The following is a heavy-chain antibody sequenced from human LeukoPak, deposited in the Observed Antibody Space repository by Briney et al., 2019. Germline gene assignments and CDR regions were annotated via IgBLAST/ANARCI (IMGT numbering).Heavy chain of an antibody. V-gene: IGHV1-2*06. CDR1: GYTFTAYY. Sequence: ASVKVSRKASGYTFTAYYMHWVRQAPGQGLEWMGRINPNSGGTVYAQRFQGRVTMTRDTSINTAYMELSSLTSDDTAVYFCARAFTVGTTEYNWFDPWGQGTLVTVSS. CDR2: INPNSGGT. D-gene: IGHD1-26*01. J-gene: IGHJ5*02. CDR3: ARAFTVGTTEYNWFDP.